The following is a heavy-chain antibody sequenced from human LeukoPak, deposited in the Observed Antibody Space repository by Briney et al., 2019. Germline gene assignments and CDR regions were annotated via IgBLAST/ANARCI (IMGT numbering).Heavy chain of an antibody. CDR1: GGSISSYY. J-gene: IGHJ4*02. D-gene: IGHD7-27*01. Sequence: SETLSLTCTVSGGSISSYYWSWIRQPPGKGLEWIGYIYYSGSTNYNPSLKSRVTISVDTSKNQFSLKLSSVTAADTAVYYCARVHNWGFDYWGQGTLVTVSS. CDR2: IYYSGST. CDR3: ARVHNWGFDY. V-gene: IGHV4-59*01.